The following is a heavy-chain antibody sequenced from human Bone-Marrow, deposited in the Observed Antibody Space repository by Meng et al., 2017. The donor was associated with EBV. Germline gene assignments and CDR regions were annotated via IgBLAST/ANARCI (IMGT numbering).Heavy chain of an antibody. J-gene: IGHJ1*01. V-gene: IGHV2-5*02. CDR1: GFPRRTGGVG. CDR2: IYWDDDK. D-gene: IGHD6-13*01. CDR3: AHSLEAAAGVA. Sequence: QITLNESVPTRGKPPQLLTLTCPFSGFPRRTGGVGVGWIRQPPGKALEWLALIYWDDDKRYSPSLKSRLTITKDTSKNQVVLTMTNMDPVDTATYYCAHSLEAAAGVAWGQGTLVTVSS.